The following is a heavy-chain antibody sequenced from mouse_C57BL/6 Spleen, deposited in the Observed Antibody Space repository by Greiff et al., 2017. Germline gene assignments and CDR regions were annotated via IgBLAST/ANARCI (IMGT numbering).Heavy chain of an antibody. V-gene: IGHV1-69*01. CDR3: AIYGNYDV. J-gene: IGHJ2*01. D-gene: IGHD2-1*01. CDR1: GYTFTSYW. CDR2: IDPSDSYT. Sequence: QVQLQQPGAELVMPGASVKLSCKASGYTFTSYWMHWVKQRPGQGLEWIGEIDPSDSYTNYNQKFKGKSTLTVDKSSSTAYMQLSSLTSEDSAVYYCAIYGNYDVWGQGTTLTVSS.